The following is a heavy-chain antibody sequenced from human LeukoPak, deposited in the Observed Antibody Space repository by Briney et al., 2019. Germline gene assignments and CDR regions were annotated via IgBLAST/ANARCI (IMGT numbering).Heavy chain of an antibody. D-gene: IGHD2-15*01. V-gene: IGHV3-23*01. CDR1: GFTFSTYA. Sequence: GGSLRLSCAASGFTFSTYAMSWVRQAPGKGLEWVSAISGSGDNTYYIDSVKGRFTISRDNSKNTLYLQMNSLRAEDTAVYYCATERDSKGYFDYWGQGTLVTVSS. CDR3: ATERDSKGYFDY. J-gene: IGHJ4*02. CDR2: ISGSGDNT.